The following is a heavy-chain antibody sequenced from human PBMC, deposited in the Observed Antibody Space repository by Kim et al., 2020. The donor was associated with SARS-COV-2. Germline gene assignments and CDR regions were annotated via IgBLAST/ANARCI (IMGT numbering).Heavy chain of an antibody. Sequence: SETLSLTCIVSGGSISSYYWSWIRQPPGKGLEWIGRIYSSGSTNYNPSLKSRVTMSVDTSKNQFSLKMNSVTAADTAVYYCARSLYMTRRYYYGLDFW. J-gene: IGHJ6*01. D-gene: IGHD2-2*02. CDR2: IYSSGST. CDR1: GGSISSYY. V-gene: IGHV4-4*07. CDR3: ARSLYMTRRYYYGLDF.